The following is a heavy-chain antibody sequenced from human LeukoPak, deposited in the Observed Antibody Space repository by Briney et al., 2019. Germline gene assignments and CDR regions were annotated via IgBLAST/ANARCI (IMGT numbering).Heavy chain of an antibody. J-gene: IGHJ4*02. CDR1: GGSISSGGYS. V-gene: IGHV4-30-2*01. D-gene: IGHD3-22*01. CDR3: ARAQHYYDSRGYGQATDPFFDY. CDR2: IYHSGST. Sequence: PSETLSLTCTVSGGSISSGGYSWRWIRQPPGKGLEWIGYIYHSGSTYYNPSLKSRVTISVDRSKNQFSLKLSSVTAADTAVYYCARAQHYYDSRGYGQATDPFFDYWGQGTLVTVSS.